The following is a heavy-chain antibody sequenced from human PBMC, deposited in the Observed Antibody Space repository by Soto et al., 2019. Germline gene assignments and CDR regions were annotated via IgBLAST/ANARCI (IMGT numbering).Heavy chain of an antibody. D-gene: IGHD6-19*01. CDR2: IYYSGST. V-gene: IGHV4-39*01. CDR1: GGSISSSSYY. J-gene: IGHJ4*02. CDR3: ARNRAVDGLYYFDY. Sequence: PSETLSLTCTVSGGSISSSSYYWGWIRQPPGKGLEWIGSIYYSGSTYYNPSLKSRVTISVDTSKNQFSLKLSSVTAADTAVYYCARNRAVDGLYYFDYWGQGTLVTVSS.